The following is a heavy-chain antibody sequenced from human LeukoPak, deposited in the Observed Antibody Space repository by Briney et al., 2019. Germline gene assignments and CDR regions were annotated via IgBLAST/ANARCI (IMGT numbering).Heavy chain of an antibody. D-gene: IGHD3-10*01. Sequence: ASVKVSCKASGYSFTGHYMHWVRQAPGQGLEGMGWINPKSGGTNYAQEFRGRVTINRDTSISTAYMDMSSLRSDDTAVDYCARTRYYYNSRSYGAPYYFDYWGQGTLVTVSS. CDR1: GYSFTGHY. CDR3: ARTRYYYNSRSYGAPYYFDY. J-gene: IGHJ4*02. V-gene: IGHV1-2*02. CDR2: INPKSGGT.